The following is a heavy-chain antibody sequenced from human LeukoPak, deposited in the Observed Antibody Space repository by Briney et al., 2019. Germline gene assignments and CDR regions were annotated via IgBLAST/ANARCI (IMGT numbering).Heavy chain of an antibody. J-gene: IGHJ4*02. CDR2: IYSGGNT. Sequence: GGSLRLSCAVSGFTVSSNYMNWVRQTPGKGLEWVSIIYSGGNTYYADSVKGRFTISRDNSKNTLYIQMNSLRVEDTAVYDCARHGGGFGPFDYWGQGTPVTVSS. V-gene: IGHV3-53*01. D-gene: IGHD4-23*01. CDR1: GFTVSSNY. CDR3: ARHGGGFGPFDY.